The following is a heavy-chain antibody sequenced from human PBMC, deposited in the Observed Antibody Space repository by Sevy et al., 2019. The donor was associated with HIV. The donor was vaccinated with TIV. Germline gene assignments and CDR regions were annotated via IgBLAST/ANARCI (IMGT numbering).Heavy chain of an antibody. CDR1: GFTFSDYY. V-gene: IGHV3-7*01. CDR3: ARELWPGDY. D-gene: IGHD2-21*01. J-gene: IGHJ4*02. CDR2: INQDGSRK. Sequence: GGSLRLSCAASGFTFSDYYMGWVRHAPGKGLEWVANINQDGSRKNYLDSVKGRFTISRDNTKNSLFLQMNRLRVDDTAVYYCARELWPGDYWGQGTLVTVSS.